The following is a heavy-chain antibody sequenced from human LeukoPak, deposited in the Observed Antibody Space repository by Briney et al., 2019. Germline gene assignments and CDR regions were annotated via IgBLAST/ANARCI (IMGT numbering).Heavy chain of an antibody. J-gene: IGHJ5*02. CDR3: ARGPGRDCSSTSCHGFGPDWFDP. CDR1: GYTFTGYY. V-gene: IGHV1-2*02. Sequence: ASAKVSCKASGYTFTGYYMHWVRQAPGQGLEWMGWINPNSGGTNYAQKFQGRVTMTRDTSISTAYMELSRLRSDDTAVYYCARGPGRDCSSTSCHGFGPDWFDPWGQGTLVTVSS. D-gene: IGHD2-2*01. CDR2: INPNSGGT.